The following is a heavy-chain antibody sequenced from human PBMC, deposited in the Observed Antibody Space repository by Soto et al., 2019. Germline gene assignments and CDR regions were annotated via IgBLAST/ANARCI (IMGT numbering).Heavy chain of an antibody. V-gene: IGHV1-69*13. CDR1: GGTFSSYA. CDR2: IIPIFGTA. CDR3: ARSVSFRYQLLKRGMDV. J-gene: IGHJ6*02. D-gene: IGHD2-2*01. Sequence: ASVKVSCKASGGTFSSYAISWVRQAPGQGLEWMGGIIPIFGTANYAQKFQGRVTITADESTSTAYMELSSLRSEDTAVYYCARSVSFRYQLLKRGMDVWGQGTTVTVSS.